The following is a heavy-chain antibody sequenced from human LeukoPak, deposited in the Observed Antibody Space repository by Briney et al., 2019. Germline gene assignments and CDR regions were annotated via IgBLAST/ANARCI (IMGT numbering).Heavy chain of an antibody. D-gene: IGHD6-13*01. Sequence: ASVKVSCKASGYTFTSYAMNWVRQAPGQGLEWMGWINTNTGNPTYAQGFTGRFVFSLDTSVSTAYLQISSLKAEDTAVYYCARTVVAADELDYYYGMDVWGQGTTVTVSS. J-gene: IGHJ6*02. V-gene: IGHV7-4-1*02. CDR3: ARTVVAADELDYYYGMDV. CDR2: INTNTGNP. CDR1: GYTFTSYA.